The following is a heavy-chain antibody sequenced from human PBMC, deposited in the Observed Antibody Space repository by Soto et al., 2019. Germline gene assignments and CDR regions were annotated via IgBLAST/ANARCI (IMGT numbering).Heavy chain of an antibody. Sequence: EVQLLESGGGLVQPGGSLRLSCAASGFTFSSYAMSWVRQAPGKGLEWVSVISGSGGSTYYADSVKGRFTISRDNSKNTLYLQMNSLRAEYTAVYYCSRRSSGSYFDYWGQGTLVTVSS. CDR3: SRRSSGSYFDY. CDR1: GFTFSSYA. V-gene: IGHV3-23*01. J-gene: IGHJ4*02. CDR2: ISGSGGST. D-gene: IGHD6-19*01.